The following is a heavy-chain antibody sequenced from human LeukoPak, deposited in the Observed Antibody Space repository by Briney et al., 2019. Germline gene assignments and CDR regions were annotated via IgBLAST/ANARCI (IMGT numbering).Heavy chain of an antibody. V-gene: IGHV3-23*01. D-gene: IGHD5-12*01. J-gene: IGHJ4*02. CDR2: ISGSGGST. CDR1: GFTFSSYA. Sequence: QPGGSLRLSCAASGFTFSSYAMSWVRQAPGKGLEWVSAISGSGGSTYYADSVKGRFTISRDNSKNTLYLQMNSLRAEDTALYYCATDFGRYSGYDYTPSSYWGQGTLVTVSS. CDR3: ATDFGRYSGYDYTPSSY.